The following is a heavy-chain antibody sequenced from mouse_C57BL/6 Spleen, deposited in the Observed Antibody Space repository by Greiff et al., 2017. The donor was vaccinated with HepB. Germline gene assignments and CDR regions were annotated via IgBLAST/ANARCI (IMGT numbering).Heavy chain of an antibody. CDR1: GFSLTSYG. V-gene: IGHV2-5*01. D-gene: IGHD2-3*01. Sequence: QVQLQQSGPGLVQPSQSLSITCTVSGFSLTSYGVHWVRQAPGKGLEWLGVIWRGGSTDYNAAFMSRLSITKDNSKSQVIFKMNSLQADDTAIYYCAKESDGYSFDVWGTGTTLTVSS. CDR2: IWRGGST. J-gene: IGHJ1*03. CDR3: AKESDGYSFDV.